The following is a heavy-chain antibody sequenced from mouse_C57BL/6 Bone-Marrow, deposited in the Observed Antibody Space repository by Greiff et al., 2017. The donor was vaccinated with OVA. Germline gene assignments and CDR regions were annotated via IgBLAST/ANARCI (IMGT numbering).Heavy chain of an antibody. CDR2: IHPSGSDT. D-gene: IGHD1-1*01. V-gene: IGHV1-74*01. J-gene: IGHJ2*01. CDR1: GYTFTSYW. CDR3: AMGSSFYYFDY. Sequence: QVQLKQPGAELVKPGASVKVSCKASGYTFTSYWMHWVKQRPGQGLEWIGRIHPSGSDTNYNQKFKGKATLTVDKSSSTAYMQLSSLTSEDSAVYYCAMGSSFYYFDYWGQGTTLTVSS.